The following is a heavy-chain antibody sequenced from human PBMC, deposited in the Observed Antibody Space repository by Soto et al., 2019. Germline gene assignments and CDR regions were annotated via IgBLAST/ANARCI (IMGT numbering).Heavy chain of an antibody. V-gene: IGHV3-30-3*01. Sequence: AGGSLRLSCAASGFTFSSYAMHWVRQAPGKGLEWVAVISYDGSNKYYADSVKGRFTISRDNSKNTLYLQMNSLRAEDTAVYYCARDLGYYDSSGYNFPDYWGQGTLVTVSS. CDR2: ISYDGSNK. CDR3: ARDLGYYDSSGYNFPDY. D-gene: IGHD3-22*01. J-gene: IGHJ4*02. CDR1: GFTFSSYA.